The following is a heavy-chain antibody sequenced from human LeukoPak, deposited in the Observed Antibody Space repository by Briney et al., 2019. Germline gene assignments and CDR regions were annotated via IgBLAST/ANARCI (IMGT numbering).Heavy chain of an antibody. J-gene: IGHJ4*02. CDR1: GFTFSSYS. CDR2: ISSSSSTI. D-gene: IGHD3-16*02. CDR3: ARAGTRGVWGSYRLFDY. Sequence: GGSLRLSCAASGFTFSSYSMNWVRQAPGKGLEWVSYISSSSSTIYYADSVKGRFTISRDNAKNSLYLQMNSLRDEDTAVYYCARAGTRGVWGSYRLFDYWGQGTLVTVSS. V-gene: IGHV3-48*02.